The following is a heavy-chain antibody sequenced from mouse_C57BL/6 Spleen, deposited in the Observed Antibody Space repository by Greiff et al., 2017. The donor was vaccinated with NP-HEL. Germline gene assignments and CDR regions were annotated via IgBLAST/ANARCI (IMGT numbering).Heavy chain of an antibody. Sequence: EVQLVESGGGLVQPGGSMKLSCVASGFTFSNYWMNWVRQSPEKGLEWVAQIRLKSDNYATHYAESVKGRFTISRDDSKSSVYLQMNNLRAEDTGIYYCTGRGGTGYFDVWGTGTTVTVSS. CDR1: GFTFSNYW. J-gene: IGHJ1*03. V-gene: IGHV6-3*01. CDR3: TGRGGTGYFDV. CDR2: IRLKSDNYAT. D-gene: IGHD4-1*01.